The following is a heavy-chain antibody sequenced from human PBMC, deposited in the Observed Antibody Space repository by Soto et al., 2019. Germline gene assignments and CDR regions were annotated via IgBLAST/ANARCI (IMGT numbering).Heavy chain of an antibody. J-gene: IGHJ4*02. Sequence: QVHLVQSGAEVKKPGASVKVSCKGSGYGFTTYGITWVRQAPGQGLEWMAWISAHNGNTNYAQKLQGRVTVTRDTSTSTALMELRSLRSDDTAVYYCARGRYGDYWGQGALVTVSS. D-gene: IGHD1-1*01. V-gene: IGHV1-18*01. CDR1: GYGFTTYG. CDR2: ISAHNGNT. CDR3: ARGRYGDY.